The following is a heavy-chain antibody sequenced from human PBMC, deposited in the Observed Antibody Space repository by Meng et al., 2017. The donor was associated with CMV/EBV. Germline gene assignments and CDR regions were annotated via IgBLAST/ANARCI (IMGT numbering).Heavy chain of an antibody. Sequence: GESLKISCSSSTFTLSNHDMNWVRQAPGKGLEWLSHINRGDSGIAYADSVRGRFTISRDIAKNSLYLQMNSLRVEDTALYYCTKDQGISGYSMDVWGQGTTVTVSS. D-gene: IGHD3-3*01. J-gene: IGHJ6*02. V-gene: IGHV3-48*03. CDR3: TKDQGISGYSMDV. CDR2: INRGDSGI. CDR1: TFTLSNHD.